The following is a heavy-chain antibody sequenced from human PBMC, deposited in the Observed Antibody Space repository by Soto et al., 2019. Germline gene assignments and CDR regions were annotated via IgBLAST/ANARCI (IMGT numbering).Heavy chain of an antibody. V-gene: IGHV1-2*04. Sequence: ASVKVSCKASGYTFTGYYMHWVRQAPGQGLEWMGWINPNSGGTNYAQKFQGWVTMTRDTSISTAHMELSRLRSDDTAVYYCARENSYYYGSGSHDAFDIWGQGTMVTVSS. CDR2: INPNSGGT. CDR3: ARENSYYYGSGSHDAFDI. CDR1: GYTFTGYY. J-gene: IGHJ3*02. D-gene: IGHD3-10*01.